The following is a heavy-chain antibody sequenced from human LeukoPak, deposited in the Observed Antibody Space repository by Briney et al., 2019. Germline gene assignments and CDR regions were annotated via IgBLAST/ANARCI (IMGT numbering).Heavy chain of an antibody. CDR3: ARADTFGGVEN. J-gene: IGHJ4*02. V-gene: IGHV3-30*19. CDR2: ISYDGSNK. D-gene: IGHD3-16*01. CDR1: GFTFSNYG. Sequence: GGSLRLSCAASGFTFSNYGIHWVRQAPGKGLEWVAVISYDGSNKYYTDSVKGRFTISRDNSKNTLYLQMGSLRAEDMAVYYCARADTFGGVENWGQGTLVTVSS.